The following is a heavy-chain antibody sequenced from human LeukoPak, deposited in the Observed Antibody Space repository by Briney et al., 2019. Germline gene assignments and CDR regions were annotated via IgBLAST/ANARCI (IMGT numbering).Heavy chain of an antibody. CDR1: DYSISSGYY. CDR2: IYHRGST. D-gene: IGHD6-6*01. Sequence: PSETLSLTCTVSDYSISSGYYWGWIRQPPGTGLEWIGTIYHRGSTYHNPSLRSRVTISVDTSKNQFSLKLSSVTAADTAVYYYARVKSIAARPYKDYYMDVWGKGTTVTVSS. CDR3: ARVKSIAARPYKDYYMDV. V-gene: IGHV4-38-2*02. J-gene: IGHJ6*03.